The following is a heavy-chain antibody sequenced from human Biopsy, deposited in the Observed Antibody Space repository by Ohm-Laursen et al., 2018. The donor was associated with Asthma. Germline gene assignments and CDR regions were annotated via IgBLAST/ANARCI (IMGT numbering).Heavy chain of an antibody. CDR1: GGSMSSSSYY. CDR3: ARHWDWGSFFDY. CDR2: ISYTGSA. Sequence: TLSLTWTVPGGSMSSSSYYWGWIRQPPGKGLEWMGSISYTGSAYHNPSLKSRVTISVDTSKNHFSLKLSSVTAADTAVYYCARHWDWGSFFDYWGQGTPVTVSS. D-gene: IGHD7-27*01. J-gene: IGHJ4*02. V-gene: IGHV4-39*01.